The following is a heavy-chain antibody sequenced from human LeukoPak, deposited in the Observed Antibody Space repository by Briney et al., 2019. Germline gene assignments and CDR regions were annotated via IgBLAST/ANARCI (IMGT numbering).Heavy chain of an antibody. Sequence: GASVKVSCKASGYTFTSYAMHWVRQAPGQRLEWMGWINAGKGNTKYSQKFQGRVTITRDTSASTAYMELSSLRSEDTAVYYCARGSYCSSTSCYKRGWWFDPWGQGTLVTVSS. CDR3: ARGSYCSSTSCYKRGWWFDP. CDR1: GYTFTSYA. CDR2: INAGKGNT. D-gene: IGHD2-2*02. V-gene: IGHV1-3*01. J-gene: IGHJ5*02.